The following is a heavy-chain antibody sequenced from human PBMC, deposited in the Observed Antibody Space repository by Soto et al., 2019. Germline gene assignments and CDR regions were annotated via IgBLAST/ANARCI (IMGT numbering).Heavy chain of an antibody. V-gene: IGHV1-18*01. Sequence: ASVKVSCKASGYAFSNEAITWVRQAPGQGLEWMGWISAYNGNTNYAQKLQGRVTMTTDTSTSTAYMELRSLRSDDTAVYYCARTYCSSTSCYYFDYWGQGTLVTVSS. CDR2: ISAYNGNT. CDR1: GYAFSNEA. D-gene: IGHD2-2*01. CDR3: ARTYCSSTSCYYFDY. J-gene: IGHJ4*02.